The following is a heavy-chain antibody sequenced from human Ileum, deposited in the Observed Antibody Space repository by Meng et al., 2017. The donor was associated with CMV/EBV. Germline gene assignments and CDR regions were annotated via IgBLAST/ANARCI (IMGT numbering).Heavy chain of an antibody. Sequence: LSCATSGFSFSSYGMTWVRQAPGKGLEWVSCITGSGRRTEYADSVKGRFTISRDMSNNTLYLQMNNLRAEDTAVYYCAKGIAAADSWGQGTLVTVSS. CDR2: ITGSGRRT. J-gene: IGHJ4*02. D-gene: IGHD6-13*01. V-gene: IGHV3-23*01. CDR1: GFSFSSYG. CDR3: AKGIAAADS.